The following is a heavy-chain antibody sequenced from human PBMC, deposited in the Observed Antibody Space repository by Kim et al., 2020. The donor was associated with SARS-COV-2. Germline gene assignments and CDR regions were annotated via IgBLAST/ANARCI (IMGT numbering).Heavy chain of an antibody. CDR3: ARGALMGKPGQFDP. CDR2: IWVDGNNK. J-gene: IGHJ5*02. V-gene: IGHV3-33*01. D-gene: IGHD2-8*01. Sequence: GGSLRLSCAASGFIFSNFGMHWVRQAPGERLEWVAVIWVDGNNKFYADSVKGRFTISRDNAKNTLSLQLNSLRVDDTAVYYCARGALMGKPGQFDPWGQGTLVIVSS. CDR1: GFIFSNFG.